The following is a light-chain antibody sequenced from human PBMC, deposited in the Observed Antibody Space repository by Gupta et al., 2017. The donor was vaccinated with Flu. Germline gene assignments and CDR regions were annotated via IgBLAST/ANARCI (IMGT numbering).Light chain of an antibody. Sequence: NIGAGYDVHWYQQLPGTAPKLLIYGNNNRPSGVPDRFSGSKSGTSASLAITGLQAEDEADYYCQSYDSSLSGLHVVFGGGTKLTVL. CDR3: QSYDSSLSGLHVV. CDR1: NIGAGYD. CDR2: GNN. V-gene: IGLV1-40*01. J-gene: IGLJ2*01.